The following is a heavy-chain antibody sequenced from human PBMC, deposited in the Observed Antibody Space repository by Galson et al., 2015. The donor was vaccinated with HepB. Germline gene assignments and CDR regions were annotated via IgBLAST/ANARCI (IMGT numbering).Heavy chain of an antibody. CDR3: AKTDSTYIRRPLDS. CDR2: ISGSGGST. D-gene: IGHD2/OR15-2a*01. CDR1: GFTFSSYA. J-gene: IGHJ3*02. V-gene: IGHV3-23*01. Sequence: SLRLSCAASGFTFSSYAMTWVRQAPGKGLEWVSGISGSGGSTYYADSVKGRFTISRDNSKNTLYLQMNSLRAEDTAVYHCAKTDSTYIRRPLDSWGPGTMVTVSS.